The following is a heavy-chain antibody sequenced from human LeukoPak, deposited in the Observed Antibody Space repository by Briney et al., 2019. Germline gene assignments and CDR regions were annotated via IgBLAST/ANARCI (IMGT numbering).Heavy chain of an antibody. Sequence: PGGSLRLSCAASGFTISNYGMNWVRQAPGKGLEWVSSITGSSGRTYYADSVRGRFTISRDNSKNTLYLQMSSLRAEDTALYYCAKQRAGSAWFTLDFWGPGTLVTVSS. J-gene: IGHJ4*02. CDR3: AKQRAGSAWFTLDF. D-gene: IGHD6-19*01. V-gene: IGHV3-23*01. CDR2: ITGSSGRT. CDR1: GFTISNYG.